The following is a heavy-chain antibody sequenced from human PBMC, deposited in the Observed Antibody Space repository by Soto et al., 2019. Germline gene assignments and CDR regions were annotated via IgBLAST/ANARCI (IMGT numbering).Heavy chain of an antibody. V-gene: IGHV3-21*01. CDR2: ISSSSSYI. CDR1: GFTFSSYS. Sequence: EVQLVESGGGLVKPGGSLRLSCAASGFTFSSYSMNWVRQAPGKGLEWVSSISSSSSYIYYADSVKGRFTISRDNAKNSLYLQMNSLRAEDTAVYYCARDLNWGGDLYYYGMDVWGQGTTVTVSS. CDR3: ARDLNWGGDLYYYGMDV. D-gene: IGHD7-27*01. J-gene: IGHJ6*02.